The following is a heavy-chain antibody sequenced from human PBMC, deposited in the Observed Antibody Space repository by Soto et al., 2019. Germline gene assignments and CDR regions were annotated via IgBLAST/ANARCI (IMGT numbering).Heavy chain of an antibody. Sequence: SVKVSCQASGGTFSSYAISWVRQAPGQGLEWMGGIIPIFGTANYAQKFQGRVTMTTDTSTSTAYMELRSLSSDDTAVYYCGRDWYSGTPEGFDYWGKETLGTVSS. D-gene: IGHD1-26*01. CDR1: GGTFSSYA. CDR3: GRDWYSGTPEGFDY. J-gene: IGHJ4*02. V-gene: IGHV1-69*05. CDR2: IIPIFGTA.